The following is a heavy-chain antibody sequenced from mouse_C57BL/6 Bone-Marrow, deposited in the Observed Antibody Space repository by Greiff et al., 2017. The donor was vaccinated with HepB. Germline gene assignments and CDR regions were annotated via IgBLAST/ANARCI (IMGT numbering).Heavy chain of an antibody. J-gene: IGHJ4*01. Sequence: QVQLQQPGAELVKPGASVKLSCKASGYTFTSYWMHWVKQRPGQGLEWIGMIHPNSGSTNYNEKFKSKSTLTVDKSSSTSYMQLSSLTSEDSAVYYCAFYWPYAMDYWGQGTSVTVSS. CDR2: IHPNSGST. D-gene: IGHD2-1*01. V-gene: IGHV1-64*01. CDR1: GYTFTSYW. CDR3: AFYWPYAMDY.